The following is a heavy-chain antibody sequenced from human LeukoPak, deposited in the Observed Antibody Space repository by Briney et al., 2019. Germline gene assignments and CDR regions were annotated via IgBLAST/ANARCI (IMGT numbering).Heavy chain of an antibody. CDR3: ARWEKFTYYYGSGSYGTFDY. J-gene: IGHJ4*02. V-gene: IGHV4-59*12. Sequence: SETLSLTCAVSGGSISGYYWSWIRQPPGKGLEWIGYIYDSGSTNYNPSLKSRVAISVDTSKNQFSLKLSSVTAADTAVYYCARWEKFTYYYGSGSYGTFDYWGQGTLVTVSS. CDR1: GGSISGYY. D-gene: IGHD3-10*01. CDR2: IYDSGST.